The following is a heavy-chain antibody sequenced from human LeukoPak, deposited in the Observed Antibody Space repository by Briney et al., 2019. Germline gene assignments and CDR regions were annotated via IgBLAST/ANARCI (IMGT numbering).Heavy chain of an antibody. CDR1: GYSFTSYW. V-gene: IGHV5-51*01. CDR2: IYPGDSDT. D-gene: IGHD1-1*01. Sequence: GESLKISCRGPGYSFTSYWNGWVRPMPGKGLEWRGIIYPGDSDTRYSPSFQGQVTISADKSISTAYLQWSSLKASDTAMYYCARPQFWNPYYFDYWGQGTLVTVSS. J-gene: IGHJ4*02. CDR3: ARPQFWNPYYFDY.